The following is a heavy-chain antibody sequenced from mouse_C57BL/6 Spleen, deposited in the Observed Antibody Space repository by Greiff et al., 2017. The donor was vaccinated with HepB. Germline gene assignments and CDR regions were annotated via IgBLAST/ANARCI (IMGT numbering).Heavy chain of an antibody. J-gene: IGHJ2*01. V-gene: IGHV1-59*01. CDR2: IDPSDSYT. CDR1: GYTFTSYW. D-gene: IGHD4-1*01. CDR3: ASGRGSFDY. Sequence: QVQLQQPGAELVRPGTSVKLSCKASGYTFTSYWMHWVKQRPGQGLEWIGVIDPSDSYTNYNQKFKGKATLTVDTSSSTAYMQLSSLTSEDSAVYYCASGRGSFDYWGQGTTLTVSS.